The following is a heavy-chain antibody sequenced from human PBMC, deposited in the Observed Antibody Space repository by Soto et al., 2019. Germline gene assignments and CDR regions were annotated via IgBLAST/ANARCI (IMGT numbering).Heavy chain of an antibody. CDR1: GGTFSNYP. Sequence: QVQLVQSGAEVKKPGSSVKVSCKASGGTFSNYPISWVRQAPGQGLEWMGGIIPIFGTVNYGQKFQGRVTITADESTSTAYMELSSLRSEDTALYYCARGNHRWLQLWYFDRWGRGTLVTVSS. CDR2: IIPIFGTV. J-gene: IGHJ2*01. V-gene: IGHV1-69*12. D-gene: IGHD5-12*01. CDR3: ARGNHRWLQLWYFDR.